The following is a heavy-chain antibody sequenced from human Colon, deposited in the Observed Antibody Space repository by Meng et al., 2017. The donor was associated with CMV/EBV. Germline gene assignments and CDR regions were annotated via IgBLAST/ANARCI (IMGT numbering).Heavy chain of an antibody. D-gene: IGHD1-26*01. V-gene: IGHV1-2*02. CDR2: INSNSGAT. J-gene: IGHJ4*02. Sequence: QVQLVQAGAEVKKPGASVKVSCKASGYTFSDYHIHWVRQAPGQGLEWMGWINSNSGATDYAQKFQGRLTMTRGTPITTVYMELSSLRSDDTAVYYCARDPSGSRVPFDYWGQGSLVTVSS. CDR3: ARDPSGSRVPFDY. CDR1: GYTFSDYH.